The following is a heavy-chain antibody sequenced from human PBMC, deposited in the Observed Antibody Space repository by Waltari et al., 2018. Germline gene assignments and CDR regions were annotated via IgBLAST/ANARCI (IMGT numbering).Heavy chain of an antibody. V-gene: IGHV4-59*11. CDR1: GGSISSHY. J-gene: IGHJ6*03. D-gene: IGHD3-22*01. CDR2: IYYSGST. Sequence: QVQLQESGPGLVKPSETLSLTCTVSGGSISSHYWSWIRQPPGKGLEWIGYIYYSGSTNDNPSLKSRVTISVDTSKNQFSLKLSSVTAADTAVYYCARRTDYYDSSGYSYYYMDVWGKGTTVTVSS. CDR3: ARRTDYYDSSGYSYYYMDV.